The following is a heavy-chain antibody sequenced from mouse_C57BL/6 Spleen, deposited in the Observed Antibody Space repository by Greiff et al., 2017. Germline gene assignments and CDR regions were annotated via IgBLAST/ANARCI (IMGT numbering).Heavy chain of an antibody. Sequence: EVHLVESGGGLVKPGGSLKLSCAASGFTFSDYGMHWVRQAPEKGLEWVAYISSGSSTIYYADTVKGRFTISRDNAKNTLFLQMTSLRSEDTAMYYCARHDYGGAMDYWGQGTSVTVSS. V-gene: IGHV5-17*01. CDR1: GFTFSDYG. CDR2: ISSGSSTI. J-gene: IGHJ4*01. D-gene: IGHD2-4*01. CDR3: ARHDYGGAMDY.